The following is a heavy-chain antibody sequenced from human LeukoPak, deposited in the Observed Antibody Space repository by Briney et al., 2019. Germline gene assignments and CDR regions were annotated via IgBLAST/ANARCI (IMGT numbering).Heavy chain of an antibody. J-gene: IGHJ4*02. Sequence: ASVKVSCKASGYTFTAYFMHWVRQAPGQGLEWMGWINPDSGGTNYAQKLQGRVTMTTDTSTSTAYMELRSLRSDDTAVYYCARDLTIAAGGTYGYWGQGTLVTVSS. V-gene: IGHV1-2*02. CDR1: GYTFTAYF. CDR2: INPDSGGT. CDR3: ARDLTIAAGGTYGY. D-gene: IGHD6-13*01.